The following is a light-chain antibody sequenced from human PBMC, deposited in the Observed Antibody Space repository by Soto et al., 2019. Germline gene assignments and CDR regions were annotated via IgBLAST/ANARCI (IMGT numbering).Light chain of an antibody. J-gene: IGKJ2*01. Sequence: DIQLTQSPSFLSASVGDRVTITCRASQGIDSYLAWYQQKPGKAPKLLISAASTLQSGVPSRFSGSGSGTEFSLTISSLQPDDFATYYCQRYNDYQYIFGQGTKLEIK. CDR2: AAS. CDR3: QRYNDYQYI. V-gene: IGKV1-9*01. CDR1: QGIDSY.